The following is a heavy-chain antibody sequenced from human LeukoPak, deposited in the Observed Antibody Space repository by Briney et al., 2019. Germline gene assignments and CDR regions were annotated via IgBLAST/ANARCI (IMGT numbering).Heavy chain of an antibody. V-gene: IGHV3-23*01. CDR3: AKDKNLIAALYFDY. CDR1: GFTFSSYA. CDR2: ISGSGGST. Sequence: PGGSLRLSCAASGFTFSSYAMSWARQAPGKGLEWVSAISGSGGSTYYADSVKGRFTISRDNSKSTLYLQMNSLRAEDTAVYYCAKDKNLIAALYFDYWGQGTLVTVSS. D-gene: IGHD6-6*01. J-gene: IGHJ4*02.